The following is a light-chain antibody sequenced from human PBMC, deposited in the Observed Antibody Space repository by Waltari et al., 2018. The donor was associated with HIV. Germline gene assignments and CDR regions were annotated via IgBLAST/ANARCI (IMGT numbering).Light chain of an antibody. CDR2: GAS. Sequence: EIVMTQSPATLSVSPGERATLSCRARQSVSSNLAWYQQKPGQAPRLLIYGASTSATGIPARFSGSGSGTEFTLTISSLQSEDFAVYYCQQYNNWWTFGQGTKVEIK. J-gene: IGKJ1*01. V-gene: IGKV3-15*01. CDR1: QSVSSN. CDR3: QQYNNWWT.